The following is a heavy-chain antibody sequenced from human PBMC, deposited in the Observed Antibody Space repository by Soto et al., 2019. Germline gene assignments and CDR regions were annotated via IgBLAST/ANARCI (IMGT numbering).Heavy chain of an antibody. J-gene: IGHJ2*01. CDR1: GFSLSTSGVG. D-gene: IGHD2-15*01. CDR3: AHSPSPRYCSGGSCYQGRGYCDL. CDR2: IYWDDDK. V-gene: IGHV2-5*02. Sequence: QIPLKESGPTLVKPTQTLTLTCTFSGFSLSTSGVGVGWIRQPPGKALEWLALIYWDDDKRYSPSLKSRLTITKDTSKNQVVLTMTNMDPVDTATYCCAHSPSPRYCSGGSCYQGRGYCDLWGRGTLVTVSA.